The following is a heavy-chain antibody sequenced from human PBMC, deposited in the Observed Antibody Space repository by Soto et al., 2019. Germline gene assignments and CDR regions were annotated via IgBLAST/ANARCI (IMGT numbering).Heavy chain of an antibody. CDR1: GFTFSSCA. CDR3: ARDGLLGYFDY. V-gene: IGHV3-30-3*01. CDR2: ISYDGSNK. J-gene: IGHJ4*02. Sequence: GGSLRLSCAASGFTFSSCAMHWVRQAPGKGLEWVAVISYDGSNKYYADSVKGRFTISRDNSKNTLYLQMNSLRAEDTAVYYCARDGLLGYFDYWGQGTLVTVSS. D-gene: IGHD3-16*01.